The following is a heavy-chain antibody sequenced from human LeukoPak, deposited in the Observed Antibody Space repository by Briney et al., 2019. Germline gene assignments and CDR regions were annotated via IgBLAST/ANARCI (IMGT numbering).Heavy chain of an antibody. D-gene: IGHD2-2*01. Sequence: VASVKVSCKASGYTFTGYYMHWVRQAPGQGLEWMGWINPNSGGTNYAQKFQGRVTTTRDTSISTAYMELSRLRSDDAAVYYCAGEGSTRGFYPWGQGTLVTVSS. CDR2: INPNSGGT. CDR3: AGEGSTRGFYP. J-gene: IGHJ5*02. V-gene: IGHV1-2*02. CDR1: GYTFTGYY.